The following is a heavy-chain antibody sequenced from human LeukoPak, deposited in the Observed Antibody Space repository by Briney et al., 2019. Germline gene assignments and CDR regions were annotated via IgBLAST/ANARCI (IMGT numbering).Heavy chain of an antibody. CDR1: GGSISSHC. J-gene: IGHJ5*02. V-gene: IGHV4-59*11. CDR3: ARDNPGYSSSWYPHSWFDP. CDR2: IYYSGST. D-gene: IGHD6-13*01. Sequence: SETLSLTCTVSGGSISSHCWSWIRQPLGKGLEWIGYIYYSGSTNYNPSLKSRVTISVDTSKNQFSLKLSSVTAADTAVYYCARDNPGYSSSWYPHSWFDPWGQGTLVTVSS.